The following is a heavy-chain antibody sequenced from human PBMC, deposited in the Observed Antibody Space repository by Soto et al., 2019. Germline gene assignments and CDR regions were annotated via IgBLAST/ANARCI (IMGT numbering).Heavy chain of an antibody. CDR3: ARELYYYDSSGYYYGAGWFDP. CDR2: IYYSGST. D-gene: IGHD3-22*01. CDR1: GGSVSSGSYY. J-gene: IGHJ5*02. Sequence: SETLSLTCTVSGGSVSSGSYYWSWIRQPPGKGLEWIGYIYYSGSTNYNPSLKSRVTISVDTSKNQFSLKLSSVTAADTAVYYCARELYYYDSSGYYYGAGWFDPWGQGTLVTVSS. V-gene: IGHV4-61*01.